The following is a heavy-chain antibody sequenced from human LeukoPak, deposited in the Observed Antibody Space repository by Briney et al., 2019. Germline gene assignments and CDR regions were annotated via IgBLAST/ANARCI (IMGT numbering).Heavy chain of an antibody. D-gene: IGHD3-10*01. CDR2: IYSGGST. Sequence: GGSLRLSCAASVFTVSSNYMSWGRQAPGEGLEWVSVIYSGGSTYYADSVKGRFTISRDNSKNTLYLQMNSLRAEDTAVYYCARASYYYGSGSYLDYWGQGTLVTVSS. J-gene: IGHJ4*02. CDR1: VFTVSSNY. V-gene: IGHV3-53*01. CDR3: ARASYYYGSGSYLDY.